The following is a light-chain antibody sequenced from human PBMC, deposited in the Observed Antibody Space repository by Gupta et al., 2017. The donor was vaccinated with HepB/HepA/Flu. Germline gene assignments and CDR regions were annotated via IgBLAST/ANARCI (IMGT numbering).Light chain of an antibody. J-gene: IGLJ2*01. CDR3: QSYDSSLSGVV. Sequence: QSVLTQPPSVSGAPGQRVTISCTGSSSNIGAGYDVHWYQQLPGTAPKLLIYGNSNRPSGVPDRFSGSKSGTSASLAITGLQAEEEADYYCQSYDSSLSGVVFGGGIKLTVL. CDR2: GNS. V-gene: IGLV1-40*01. CDR1: SSNIGAGYD.